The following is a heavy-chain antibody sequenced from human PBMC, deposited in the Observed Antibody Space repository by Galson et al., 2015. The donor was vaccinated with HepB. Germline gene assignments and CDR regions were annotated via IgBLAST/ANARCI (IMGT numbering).Heavy chain of an antibody. CDR1: GFTFSNAW. D-gene: IGHD1-26*01. CDR2: IKSKTDGGTT. J-gene: IGHJ6*03. Sequence: SLRLSCAASGFTFSNAWMSWVRQAPGKGLEWVGRIKSKTDGGTTDYAAPVKGRFTISRDDSKNTLYLQMNSLKTEDTAVYYCTTGGGAPYYYYYYMDVWGKGTTVTVSS. CDR3: TTGGGAPYYYYYYMDV. V-gene: IGHV3-15*01.